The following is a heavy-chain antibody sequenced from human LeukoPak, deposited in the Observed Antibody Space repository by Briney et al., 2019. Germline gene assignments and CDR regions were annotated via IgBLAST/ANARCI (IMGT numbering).Heavy chain of an antibody. CDR2: IKQDGSEK. CDR1: GFTFSSYW. J-gene: IGHJ6*02. Sequence: GGSLRLPCAASGFTFSSYWMSWVRQAPGKGLEWVANIKQDGSEKYYVDSVKGRFTISRDNAKNSLYLQMNSLRAEDTAVYYCARESSGTTFDYCYYGMDGWGQGTTVTVSS. CDR3: ARESSGTTFDYCYYGMDG. V-gene: IGHV3-7*01. D-gene: IGHD1-1*01.